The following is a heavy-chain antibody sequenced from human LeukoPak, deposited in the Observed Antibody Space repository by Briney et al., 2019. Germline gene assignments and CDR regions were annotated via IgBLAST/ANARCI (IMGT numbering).Heavy chain of an antibody. D-gene: IGHD4-11*01. CDR1: GFTFSGYA. CDR3: ARDRPLQSLDY. J-gene: IGHJ4*02. CDR2: VSFDGTNK. V-gene: IGHV3-30*04. Sequence: GGSLRLSCAASGFTFSGYAMHWVRQAPGKGLEYMAGVSFDGTNKYYADSVKGRFTISRDNSRNTLYLQINSLRTADTALYYCARDRPLQSLDYWGQGTLVTVSS.